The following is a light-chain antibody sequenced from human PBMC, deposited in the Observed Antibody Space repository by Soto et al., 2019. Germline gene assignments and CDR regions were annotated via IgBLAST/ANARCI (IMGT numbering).Light chain of an antibody. CDR1: SSDVGGYNY. CDR3: SSYTSSSTYVV. V-gene: IGLV2-14*01. CDR2: DVS. J-gene: IGLJ2*01. Sequence: QSALTQPASASGSPGQSITISCTGTSSDVGGYNYVSWYQQHPGKAPKLMIYDVSNRPSGVSNRFSGSKSGNTASLTISGLQAEDEADYYCSSYTSSSTYVVFGGGTKLTFL.